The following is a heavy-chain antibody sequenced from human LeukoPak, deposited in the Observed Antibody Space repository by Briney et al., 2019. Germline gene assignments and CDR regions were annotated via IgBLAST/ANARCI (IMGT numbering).Heavy chain of an antibody. CDR1: GYSFTSYW. Sequence: GESLKISCMGSGYSFTSYWIGWVRQMPGKGLEWTGIIYPGDSDTRYSPSFQGQVTISADKSISTAYLQWSSLKASDTAMYYCARQQQWLSVEDAFAIWGQGTMVTVSS. CDR3: ARQQQWLSVEDAFAI. J-gene: IGHJ3*02. CDR2: IYPGDSDT. D-gene: IGHD6-19*01. V-gene: IGHV5-51*01.